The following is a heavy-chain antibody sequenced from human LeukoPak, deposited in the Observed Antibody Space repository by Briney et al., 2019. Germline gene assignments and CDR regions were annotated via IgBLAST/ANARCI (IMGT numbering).Heavy chain of an antibody. V-gene: IGHV3-21*04. CDR3: ARARAGYGWFDP. D-gene: IGHD3-9*01. Sequence: GGSLRLSCAASGFAFSASTMNWVRQAPGKGLEWVSSISSSSSYIFYADSVMGRFTISRDNAKNSLFLQMNSLRAEDTAVYYCARARAGYGWFDPWGQGTLVTVSS. J-gene: IGHJ5*02. CDR1: GFAFSAST. CDR2: ISSSSSYI.